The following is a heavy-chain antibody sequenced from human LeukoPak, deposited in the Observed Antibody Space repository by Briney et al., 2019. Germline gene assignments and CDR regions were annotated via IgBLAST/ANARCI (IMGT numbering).Heavy chain of an antibody. CDR2: VSSGAFTI. Sequence: QPGGSLRLSCTASGFTFSSYEMNWVRQAPGKGLEWVSYVSSGAFTIYYADSVKGRFTVSRDNAKNSLYLQMNSLRAEDTALYYCARRGKYWHFDLWGRGTLVTVSS. D-gene: IGHD3-10*01. J-gene: IGHJ2*01. V-gene: IGHV3-48*03. CDR1: GFTFSSYE. CDR3: ARRGKYWHFDL.